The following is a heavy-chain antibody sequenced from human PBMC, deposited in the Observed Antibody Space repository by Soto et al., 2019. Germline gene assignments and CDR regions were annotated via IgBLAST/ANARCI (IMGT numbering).Heavy chain of an antibody. CDR3: ARDPYSSGPNYFDY. D-gene: IGHD6-19*01. V-gene: IGHV3-23*01. CDR2: IGGSGDRR. J-gene: IGHJ4*02. CDR1: GFTFSSYA. Sequence: PGGSLRLSCAASGFTFSSYAMNWVRQAPGKGLEWVSGIGGSGDRRNYADTVKGRFTISRDNSKNTLYLQMNSLRAEDTALYYCARDPYSSGPNYFDYWGQGTLVTVSS.